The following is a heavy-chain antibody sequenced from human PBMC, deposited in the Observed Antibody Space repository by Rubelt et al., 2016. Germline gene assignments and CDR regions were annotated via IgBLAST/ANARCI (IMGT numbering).Heavy chain of an antibody. Sequence: QLQLQESGPGLVKPSETLSLTCTVSGGSISSSSYYWGWIRQPPGKGLEWIGSIYYSGSTYYNPSLKSRGTISVDTSKNQFSLKLSSATAADTAVYYCARLSSGWYYFDYWGQGTLVTVSS. J-gene: IGHJ4*02. D-gene: IGHD6-19*01. CDR1: GGSISSSSYY. CDR2: IYYSGST. CDR3: ARLSSGWYYFDY. V-gene: IGHV4-39*01.